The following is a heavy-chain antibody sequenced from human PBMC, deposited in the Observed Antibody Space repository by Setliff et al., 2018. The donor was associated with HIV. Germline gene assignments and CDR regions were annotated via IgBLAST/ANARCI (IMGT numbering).Heavy chain of an antibody. D-gene: IGHD4-17*01. Sequence: TLSLTCTVSGGSISSHCWSWIRQSPGKALEWIGYIYSSGSILYNPSLQSRVSISVDASKNKFSLKVTSVTSADTAVYYCAKGAGFYGDYTFDYLGQGNLVTVSS. CDR1: GGSISSHC. J-gene: IGHJ4*02. CDR3: AKGAGFYGDYTFDY. CDR2: IYSSGSI. V-gene: IGHV4-59*11.